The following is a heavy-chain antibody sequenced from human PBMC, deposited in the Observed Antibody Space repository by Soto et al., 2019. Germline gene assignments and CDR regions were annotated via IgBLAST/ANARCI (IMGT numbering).Heavy chain of an antibody. CDR3: ARVSMVRGVMITDWYFDL. J-gene: IGHJ2*01. V-gene: IGHV3-66*01. CDR2: IYSGGSI. D-gene: IGHD3-10*01. CDR1: GFTVSSNY. Sequence: EVQLVESGGGLVQPGGSLRLSCAPSGFTVSSNYISRVRQAPGKGLEWVSVIYSGGSIYYADSVKGRFIISRDNSENTVYLQMNSLRAEDTAVYYCARVSMVRGVMITDWYFDLWGRGTLVTVSS.